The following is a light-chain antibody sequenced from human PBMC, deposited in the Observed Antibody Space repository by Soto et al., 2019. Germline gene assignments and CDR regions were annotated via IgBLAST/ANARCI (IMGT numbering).Light chain of an antibody. Sequence: ESVLTQSPGTLSLSPGERATLSCRASQSVSSSYLAWYQQKPGQAPRLLIYGASSRPTGIPDRFSGSGSGTDVTLTISKLEPEDFAVYYCQQYGSYPWTLGQGTKVEI. J-gene: IGKJ1*01. CDR3: QQYGSYPWT. CDR1: QSVSSSY. CDR2: GAS. V-gene: IGKV3-20*01.